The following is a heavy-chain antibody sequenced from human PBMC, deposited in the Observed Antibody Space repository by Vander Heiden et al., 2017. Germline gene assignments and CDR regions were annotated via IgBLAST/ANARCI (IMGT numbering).Heavy chain of an antibody. CDR3: TRSSFPGGYTAARTSILEF. Sequence: VQLLEPGGGLVPRGGSLRLSCAASGFTFATYAMSRVRQAPGKELEWVSAISGTGARTYYADSVKGRFTISRDNSKNTLYLQMNSQRAEDTAIYYCTRSSFPGGYTAARTSILEFWGQGTLVTVSS. CDR1: GFTFATYA. D-gene: IGHD5-12*01. J-gene: IGHJ4*02. V-gene: IGHV3-23*01. CDR2: ISGTGART.